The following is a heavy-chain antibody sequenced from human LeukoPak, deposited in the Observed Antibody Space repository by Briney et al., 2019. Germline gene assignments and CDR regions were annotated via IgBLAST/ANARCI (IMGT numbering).Heavy chain of an antibody. V-gene: IGHV4-34*01. J-gene: IGHJ4*02. Sequence: PSETLSLTCAVYGGSFSGYYWSWIRQPPGKGLEWIGEINHSGSTNYNPSLKSRVTISEDTSKNQFSLKLSSVTAADTAVYYCARSPPRWRFLEWRHDYYFDYWGQGTLVTVSS. D-gene: IGHD3-3*01. CDR2: INHSGST. CDR1: GGSFSGYY. CDR3: ARSPPRWRFLEWRHDYYFDY.